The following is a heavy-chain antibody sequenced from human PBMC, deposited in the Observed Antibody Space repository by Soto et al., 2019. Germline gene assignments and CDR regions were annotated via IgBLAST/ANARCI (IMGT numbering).Heavy chain of an antibody. J-gene: IGHJ3*02. D-gene: IGHD2-15*01. V-gene: IGHV1-46*03. CDR3: ARVLREAATGNAFDI. CDR1: GYTFTSYY. Sequence: ASVKVSCKASGYTFTSYYMHWVRQAPGQGLEWMGIINPSGGSTSYAQKFQGRVTMTRDTSTSTVYMELSSLRSEDTAVYYCARVLREAATGNAFDIWGQGTMVTVS. CDR2: INPSGGST.